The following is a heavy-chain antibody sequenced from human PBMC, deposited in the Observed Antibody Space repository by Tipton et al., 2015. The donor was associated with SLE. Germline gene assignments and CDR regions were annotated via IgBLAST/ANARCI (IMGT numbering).Heavy chain of an antibody. CDR1: GFTFSSYG. Sequence: SLRLSCAASGFTFSSYGMHWVRQAPGKGLEWVSAIGTAGDTYYPGSVKGRFTISRENAKNSLYLQMNSLRAGDTAVYYCARVGDSSGYYDGYFDLWGRGTLVTVSS. J-gene: IGHJ2*01. CDR3: ARVGDSSGYYDGYFDL. D-gene: IGHD3-22*01. V-gene: IGHV3-13*01. CDR2: IGTAGDT.